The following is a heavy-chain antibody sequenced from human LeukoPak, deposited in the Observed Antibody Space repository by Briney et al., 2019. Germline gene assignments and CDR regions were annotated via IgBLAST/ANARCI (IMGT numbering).Heavy chain of an antibody. J-gene: IGHJ6*03. CDR1: GGSISSYY. V-gene: IGHV4-4*07. CDR3: AREPLYYYDSSGYYKDYYYYMDV. CDR2: IYTSGST. D-gene: IGHD3-22*01. Sequence: SETLSLTCTVSGGSISSYYWSWIRQPAGKGLECNGRIYTSGSTNYNPSLKSRSTMSVDTSKNQFSLKRSSVTVADTAVYYCAREPLYYYDSSGYYKDYYYYMDVWGKGTTVTVSS.